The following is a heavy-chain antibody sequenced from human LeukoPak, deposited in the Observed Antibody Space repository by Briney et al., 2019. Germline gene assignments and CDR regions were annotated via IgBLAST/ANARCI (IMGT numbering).Heavy chain of an antibody. V-gene: IGHV4-30-4*01. J-gene: IGHJ4*02. Sequence: SETLSLTCTVSGDSIRSGDYYWSWIRQPPGKGLEWIGYIYYTGSTYYNPSLKSRVTMSVDTSKNQFPLRLNSVTSADTAVYYCARVGLYCFDYWGQGTLVTVSS. CDR2: IYYTGST. CDR1: GDSIRSGDYY. CDR3: ARVGLYCFDY.